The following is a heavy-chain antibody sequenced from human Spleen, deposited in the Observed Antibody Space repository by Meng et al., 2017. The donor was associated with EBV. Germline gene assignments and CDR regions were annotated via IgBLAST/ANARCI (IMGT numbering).Heavy chain of an antibody. V-gene: IGHV4-34*02. D-gene: IGHD3-10*01. J-gene: IGHJ4*02. CDR2: INHSASA. CDR1: GGSFSGYY. Sequence: VKLQQWGAGLLKPSETLSLTCAFYGGSFSGYYWSWIRQPPGKGLEWIGEINHSASANYNPSLKSRVTMSVDTSKNQFSLKLTSVTAADTSVYYRARAGLRGTPMIRGRYDYWGQGTLVTVSS. CDR3: ARAGLRGTPMIRGRYDY.